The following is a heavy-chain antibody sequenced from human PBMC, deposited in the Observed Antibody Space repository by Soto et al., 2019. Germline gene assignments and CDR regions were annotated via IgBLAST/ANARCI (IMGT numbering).Heavy chain of an antibody. Sequence: PGGSLRLSCAASGFMFSAYTMNWVRQAPGKGLEWLSSISDDSCYIDYADSLRGRFTVSRDNARNSLYLQIDSLGVEDTAVYYCATPYYFNHWGPGTLVTVSS. D-gene: IGHD3-16*01. V-gene: IGHV3-21*06. CDR1: GFMFSAYT. CDR2: ISDDSCYI. CDR3: ATPYYFNH. J-gene: IGHJ1*01.